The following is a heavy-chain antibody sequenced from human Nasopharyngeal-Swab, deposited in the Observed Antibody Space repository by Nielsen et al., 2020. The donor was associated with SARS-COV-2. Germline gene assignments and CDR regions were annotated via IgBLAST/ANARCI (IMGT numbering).Heavy chain of an antibody. J-gene: IGHJ4*02. CDR3: ARDNSRGGSYAGVYYFDY. CDR2: IWYDGSNK. Sequence: GEFLKISCAASGFTFSSYGMHWVRQAPGKGLEWVAVIWYDGSNKYYADSVKGRFTISRDNSKNTLYLQMNSLKAEDTAVYYCARDNSRGGSYAGVYYFDYWGQGTLVTVSS. D-gene: IGHD1-26*01. CDR1: GFTFSSYG. V-gene: IGHV3-33*01.